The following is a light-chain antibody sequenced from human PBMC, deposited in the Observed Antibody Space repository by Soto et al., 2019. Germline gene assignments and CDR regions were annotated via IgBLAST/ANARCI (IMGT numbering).Light chain of an antibody. J-gene: IGLJ2*01. CDR2: DDN. CDR3: SSYAGRITLV. CDR1: RSDVGGYNL. Sequence: QSGLTQTASVSGSPGQSITMSCTGSRSDVGGYNLVSWYQQHPDKAPKLLISDDNKRPSGVSDRFSGSKSGNTASLTISGLQAEDEGDYYCSSYAGRITLVFGGGTKLTVL. V-gene: IGLV2-23*01.